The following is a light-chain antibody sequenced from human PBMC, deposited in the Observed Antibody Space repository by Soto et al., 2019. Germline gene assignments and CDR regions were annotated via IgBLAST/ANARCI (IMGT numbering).Light chain of an antibody. Sequence: QSVLTQPASVSGSPGQSITISCTGTSSDVGGYNYVSWYQQHPGKAPKLMIYEVSNRPSGVSNRFSGSKSGNTASLTISGLQAEDEADYYCTSYTNVLTYVFGPGTKVTVL. CDR2: EVS. CDR1: SSDVGGYNY. CDR3: TSYTNVLTYV. V-gene: IGLV2-14*01. J-gene: IGLJ1*01.